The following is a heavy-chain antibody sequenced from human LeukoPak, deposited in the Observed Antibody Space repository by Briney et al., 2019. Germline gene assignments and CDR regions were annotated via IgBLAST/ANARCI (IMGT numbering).Heavy chain of an antibody. V-gene: IGHV4-39*01. CDR1: GGSISSSSYY. J-gene: IGHJ3*02. CDR2: IYYSGST. Sequence: SETLSLTCTVSGGSISSSSYYWGWIRQPPGKGLEWIGSIYYSGSTYYNPSLKSRVTISVDTSKNQFSLKLSSVTAADTAVYYCARPRDYGDYDAFDIWGQGTMVTVSS. CDR3: ARPRDYGDYDAFDI. D-gene: IGHD4-17*01.